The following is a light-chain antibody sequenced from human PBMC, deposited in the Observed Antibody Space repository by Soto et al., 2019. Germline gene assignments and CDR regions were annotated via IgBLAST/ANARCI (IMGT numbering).Light chain of an antibody. J-gene: IGKJ5*01. CDR3: QQYGSSEII. CDR1: QSVSSN. V-gene: IGKV3-20*01. Sequence: EILMTQSPVTLSVSPGERATLSCRASQSVSSNLAWYQQKPGQAPRLLIYGASSRATGIPDRFSGSVSGTDFTLTITRLEPEDFAVFYCQQYGSSEIIFGQGTRLEIK. CDR2: GAS.